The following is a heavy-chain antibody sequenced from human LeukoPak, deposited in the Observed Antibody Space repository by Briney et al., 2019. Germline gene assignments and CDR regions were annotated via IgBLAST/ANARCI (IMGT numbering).Heavy chain of an antibody. Sequence: SETLSLTCTVSGGSISSDGYYWNWIRQPPGKGLEWIGHTYHSGSTYYNPSLKSRVTISLDRSKNQFSLKVSPVTAADTAVYYCGARRTFDIWGQGTMLTVSS. J-gene: IGHJ3*02. CDR2: TYHSGST. V-gene: IGHV4-30-2*01. D-gene: IGHD6-6*01. CDR1: GGSISSDGYY. CDR3: GARRTFDI.